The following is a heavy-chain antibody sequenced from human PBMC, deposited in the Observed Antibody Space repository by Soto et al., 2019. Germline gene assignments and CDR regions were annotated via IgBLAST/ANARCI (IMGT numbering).Heavy chain of an antibody. V-gene: IGHV3-74*01. D-gene: IGHD6-6*01. CDR3: AGGGSSLNFDS. J-gene: IGHJ4*02. Sequence: PGGSLRLSCAASGFTFRSYWMQWVRQAPGKGLVWVSWINSDGSSTSYADSVKGRFTISRDNAKNTLYLQMNSLRAEDTAVYYCAGGGSSLNFDSWGQGTLVTVS. CDR1: GFTFRSYW. CDR2: INSDGSST.